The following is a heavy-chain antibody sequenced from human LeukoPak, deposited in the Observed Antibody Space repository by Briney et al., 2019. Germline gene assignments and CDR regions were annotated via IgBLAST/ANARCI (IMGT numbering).Heavy chain of an antibody. D-gene: IGHD1-26*01. Sequence: ASVKVSCKASGGTFISYAISWVRQAPGQGLEWMGGIIPIFGTANYAQKFQGRVTITADESTSTAYMELSSLRSEDTAVYYCARDEGQWELLPNYYYYMDVWGKGTTVTISS. CDR2: IIPIFGTA. CDR3: ARDEGQWELLPNYYYYMDV. V-gene: IGHV1-69*13. CDR1: GGTFISYA. J-gene: IGHJ6*03.